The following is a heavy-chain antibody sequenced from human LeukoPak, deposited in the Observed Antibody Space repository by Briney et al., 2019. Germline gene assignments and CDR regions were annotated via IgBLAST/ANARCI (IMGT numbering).Heavy chain of an antibody. CDR1: GYTFTGCY. V-gene: IGHV1-2*02. Sequence: GASVKVSCKASGYTFTGCYIHWVRQAPGQGLEWVGWINPDNGGTNYAQKFQGRVTMTRDTSIRTVYMELSRLRSDDTAVYYCARDLDRRLRNDAFDVWGPGTMVTVSS. J-gene: IGHJ3*01. CDR3: ARDLDRRLRNDAFDV. D-gene: IGHD6-25*01. CDR2: INPDNGGT.